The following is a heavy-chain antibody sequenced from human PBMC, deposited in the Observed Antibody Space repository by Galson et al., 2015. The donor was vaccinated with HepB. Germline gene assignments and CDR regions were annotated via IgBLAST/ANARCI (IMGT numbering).Heavy chain of an antibody. J-gene: IGHJ6*02. V-gene: IGHV3-23*01. D-gene: IGHD2-2*01. CDR2: ISGSGGST. CDR3: AKEQLCTSCDYYYYGMDV. CDR1: GFTFSSYA. Sequence: SLRLSCAASGFTFSSYAMSWVRQAPGKGLEWVSAISGSGGSTYYADSVKGRFTISRDNSKNTLYLQMNSLRAEDTAVYYCAKEQLCTSCDYYYYGMDVWGQGTTVTVSS.